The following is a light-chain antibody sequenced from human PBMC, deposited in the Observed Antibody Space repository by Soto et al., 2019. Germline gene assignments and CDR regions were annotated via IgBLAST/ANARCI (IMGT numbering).Light chain of an antibody. J-gene: IGLJ3*02. CDR2: DVS. V-gene: IGLV2-14*03. CDR1: SSDVGGYKY. Sequence: QSALTQPASVSESPGQSITISCTGTSSDVGGYKYVSWYQQHPGKAPKLMIYDVSYRPSGVPNRFSGSKSGNMASLTISGLQVEDEADYYCASYTTSNTPWVFGGGTKLTVL. CDR3: ASYTTSNTPWV.